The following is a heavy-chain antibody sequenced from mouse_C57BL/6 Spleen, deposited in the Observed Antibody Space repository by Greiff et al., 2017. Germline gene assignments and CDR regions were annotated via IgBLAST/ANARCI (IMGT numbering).Heavy chain of an antibody. CDR2: INPGSGGT. V-gene: IGHV1-54*01. D-gene: IGHD1-1*01. J-gene: IGHJ4*01. CDR1: GYAFTNYL. CDR3: ARSAYYGSSYGAMDY. Sequence: QVQLQQSGAELVRPGTSVKVSCKASGYAFTNYLIAWVKQRPGQGLEWIGVINPGSGGTNYNEKFKGKATLTADKASSTAYMQLSSLTSEDSAVYFCARSAYYGSSYGAMDYWGQGTSVTVSS.